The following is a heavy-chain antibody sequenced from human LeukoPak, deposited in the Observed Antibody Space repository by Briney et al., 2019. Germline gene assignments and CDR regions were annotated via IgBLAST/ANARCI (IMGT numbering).Heavy chain of an antibody. CDR3: ARDVEYSGYDSGLFDY. J-gene: IGHJ4*02. D-gene: IGHD5-12*01. V-gene: IGHV3-30-3*01. Sequence: PGGSLRLSCAASGFTFSSYAMHWVRQAPGKGLEWVAVISYDGSNKYYVDSVKGRFTISRDNSKNTLYLQMNSLRAEDTAVYYCARDVEYSGYDSGLFDYWGQGTLVTVSS. CDR2: ISYDGSNK. CDR1: GFTFSSYA.